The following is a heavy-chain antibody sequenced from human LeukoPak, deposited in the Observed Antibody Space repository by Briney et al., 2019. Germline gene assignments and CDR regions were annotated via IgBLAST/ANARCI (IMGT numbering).Heavy chain of an antibody. CDR3: WALGITMIGGV. CDR2: ISSSGSTI. Sequence: GGSLRLSCAASGFTFSSYEMNWVRQAPGKALEGVSYISSSGSTIYYADSVTGRFTISRDSTKSSLYLQLNTRRAEDTALSYCWALGITMIGGVWGKGSTVTISS. J-gene: IGHJ6*01. D-gene: IGHD3-10*02. V-gene: IGHV3-48*03. CDR1: GFTFSSYE.